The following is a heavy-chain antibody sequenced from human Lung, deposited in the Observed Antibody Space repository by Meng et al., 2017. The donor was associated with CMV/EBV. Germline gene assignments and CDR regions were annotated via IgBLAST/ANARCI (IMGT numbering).Heavy chain of an antibody. CDR3: TTGAGTMIVVYDY. J-gene: IGHJ4*02. CDR1: GFTFSTAW. D-gene: IGHD3-22*01. Sequence: GGSXRLXCAASGFTFSTAWTSWVRQAPGKGLEWVGRSKSKTDGGTTDYAAPVKGRFTISRDDSKNTLYLQMNSLKTEDTAVYYCTTGAGTMIVVYDYWGQGTLVTVSS. CDR2: SKSKTDGGTT. V-gene: IGHV3-15*01.